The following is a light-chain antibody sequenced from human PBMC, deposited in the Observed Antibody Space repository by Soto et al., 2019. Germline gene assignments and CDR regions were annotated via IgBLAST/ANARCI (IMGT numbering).Light chain of an antibody. J-gene: IGKJ4*01. Sequence: DIQMTQSPSSLSASVGDRVTITCRASQSISTYLNWYQQKPGKAPKLLIYTSSNLQTGVPSRFCGIGSGTDFALTISSLQPEDFATYYCQQGHSVPLSFGGGTKVEIK. CDR1: QSISTY. V-gene: IGKV1-39*01. CDR3: QQGHSVPLS. CDR2: TSS.